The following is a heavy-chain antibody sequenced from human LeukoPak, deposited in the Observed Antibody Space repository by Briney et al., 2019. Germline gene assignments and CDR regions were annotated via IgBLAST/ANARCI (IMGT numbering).Heavy chain of an antibody. CDR3: TRDLSSGWTPYFDY. J-gene: IGHJ4*02. D-gene: IGHD6-19*01. V-gene: IGHV3-33*01. Sequence: SGGSLRLSCAASGFTFSSYGMHWVRQAPGKGLEWVGVIWYDGSNKYYADAVTGRFTISRDNSKNTLYLQMNSLRAEDTAVYYCTRDLSSGWTPYFDYWGQGTLVTVSS. CDR1: GFTFSSYG. CDR2: IWYDGSNK.